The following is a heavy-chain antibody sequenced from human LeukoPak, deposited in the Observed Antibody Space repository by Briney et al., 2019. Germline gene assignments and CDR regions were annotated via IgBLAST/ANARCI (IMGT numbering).Heavy chain of an antibody. CDR1: GFTFSGYS. D-gene: IGHD5-12*01. CDR3: ARDRRPSSYIGMDV. Sequence: PGGSLRLSCAASGFTFSGYSMNWVRQAPGKGLEWVSYISSSSGSQTDYADSVKGRFTISRDNAKNSLYLQMNSLRAEDTAVYYCARDRRPSSYIGMDVWGQGTTVTVSS. J-gene: IGHJ6*02. CDR2: ISSSSGSQT. V-gene: IGHV3-21*05.